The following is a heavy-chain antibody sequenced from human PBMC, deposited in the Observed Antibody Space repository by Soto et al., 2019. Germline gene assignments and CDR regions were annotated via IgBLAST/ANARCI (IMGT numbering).Heavy chain of an antibody. CDR2: IIPIFGTA. Sequence: SVKVSCKASGGTFSSYAISWVRQAPGQGLEWMGGIIPIFGTANYAQKFQGRVTITADESTSTAYMELSSLRSEDTAVYYCAKTGGPSTYYDFWSGPLGMDVWGQGTTVTVSS. CDR3: AKTGGPSTYYDFWSGPLGMDV. CDR1: GGTFSSYA. D-gene: IGHD3-3*01. V-gene: IGHV1-69*13. J-gene: IGHJ6*02.